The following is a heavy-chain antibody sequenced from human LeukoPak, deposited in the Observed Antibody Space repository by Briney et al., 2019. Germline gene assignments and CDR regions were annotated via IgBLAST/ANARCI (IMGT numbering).Heavy chain of an antibody. CDR1: GFTFSTYA. CDR2: ISGTGYNT. Sequence: GSLRLSCAASGFTFSTYAVSWVRQAPGKGLEWVSEISGTGYNTYYADSAKGRFTISRDNSKNTLYLQMNSLRAEDTAVYYCATKAAGITGTYDYWGQGTLVTVSS. J-gene: IGHJ4*02. D-gene: IGHD1-7*01. CDR3: ATKAAGITGTYDY. V-gene: IGHV3-23*01.